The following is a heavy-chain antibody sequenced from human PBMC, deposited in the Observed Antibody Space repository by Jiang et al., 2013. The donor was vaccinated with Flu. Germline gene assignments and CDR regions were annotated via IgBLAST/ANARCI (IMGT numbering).Heavy chain of an antibody. CDR1: GYSFTSYW. CDR3: ARLARHRIPFPRRTYYYDSSGYYPDY. J-gene: IGHJ4*01. D-gene: IGHD3-22*01. Sequence: VQLVESGAEVKKPGESLRISCKGSGYSFTSYWISWVRQMPGKGLEWMGRIDPSDSYTNYSPSFQGHVTISADKSISTAYLQWSSLKASDTAMYYCARLARHRIPFPRRTYYYDSSGYYPDYW. V-gene: IGHV5-10-1*03. CDR2: IDPSDSYT.